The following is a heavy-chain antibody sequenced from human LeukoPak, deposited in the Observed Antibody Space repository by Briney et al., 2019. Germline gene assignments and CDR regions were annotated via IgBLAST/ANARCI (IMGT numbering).Heavy chain of an antibody. Sequence: GESLRLSCAASGFSFSSYAMSWVRQAPGKGFEWVSVIGGGPGNTYYTDSVKGRFTISRDNSKNTLYLQMNSLRAEDTAVYYCAKSIPTIAVAVSTRQWGQGTLVTVSS. CDR3: AKSIPTIAVAVSTRQ. D-gene: IGHD6-19*01. CDR2: IGGGPGNT. J-gene: IGHJ4*02. CDR1: GFSFSSYA. V-gene: IGHV3-23*01.